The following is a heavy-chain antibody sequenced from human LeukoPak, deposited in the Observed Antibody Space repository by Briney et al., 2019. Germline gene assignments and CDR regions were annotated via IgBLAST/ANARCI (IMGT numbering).Heavy chain of an antibody. D-gene: IGHD3-9*01. CDR1: GFTFSSYA. Sequence: GGSLRLSCAASGFTFSSYAMSWVRQAPGKGLEWVSDISGSGGNTYYADSVKGRSTISRDNSKNTLYLQMNSLRAEDTAVYYCAKWDILTGSKTGGVWYYYYMDVWGKGTTVTISS. CDR3: AKWDILTGSKTGGVWYYYYMDV. V-gene: IGHV3-23*01. J-gene: IGHJ6*03. CDR2: ISGSGGNT.